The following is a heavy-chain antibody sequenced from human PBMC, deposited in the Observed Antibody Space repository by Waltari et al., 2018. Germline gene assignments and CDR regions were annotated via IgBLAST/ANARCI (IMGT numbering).Heavy chain of an antibody. Sequence: QVQLVESGGGVVQPGGSLRLSCAASGFTFSSYGMHWVRQAPGKGLGWVEFIRYDGSNKYYGGSGKGRFTISRDNSKNTLYLQMNSLRAEDTAVYYCAKDGSPGYSPFDYWGQGTLVTVSS. CDR2: IRYDGSNK. J-gene: IGHJ4*02. CDR3: AKDGSPGYSPFDY. D-gene: IGHD1-26*01. CDR1: GFTFSSYG. V-gene: IGHV3-30*02.